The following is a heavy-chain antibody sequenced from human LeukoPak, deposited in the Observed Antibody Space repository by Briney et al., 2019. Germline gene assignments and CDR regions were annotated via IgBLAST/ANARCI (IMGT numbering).Heavy chain of an antibody. J-gene: IGHJ3*02. CDR1: GFTFSSYG. CDR3: AKDLSITIFGVVPSDAFDI. Sequence: GGSLRLSCAASGFTFSSYGMHWVRQAPGKGLEWVAFIRYDGSNKYYADSVKGRFTISRDNSRNTLYLQMNSLRAEDTAVYYCAKDLSITIFGVVPSDAFDIWGQGTMVTVSS. D-gene: IGHD3-3*01. CDR2: IRYDGSNK. V-gene: IGHV3-30*02.